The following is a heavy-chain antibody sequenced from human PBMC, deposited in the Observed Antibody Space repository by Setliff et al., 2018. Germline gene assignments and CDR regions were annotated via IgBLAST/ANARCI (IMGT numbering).Heavy chain of an antibody. CDR2: INHSGNT. CDR1: GGSISSPNW. J-gene: IGHJ4*02. CDR3: ARGGTFRYFDY. D-gene: IGHD5-12*01. Sequence: SETLSLTCAVSGGSISSPNWWNWVRQPPGKGLEWIGEINHSGNTNYNPSLKSRVTVSVDTSKNQFSLRLISVTAADTAVYYCARGGTFRYFDYWGQGTPVTVSS. V-gene: IGHV4-4*02.